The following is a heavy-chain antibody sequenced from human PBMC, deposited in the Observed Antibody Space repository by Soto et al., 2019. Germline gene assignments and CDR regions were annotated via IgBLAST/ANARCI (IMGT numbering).Heavy chain of an antibody. Sequence: PGESLKISCKGSGYSFTTYWIIWVRQMPVKGLEFMGSSDPIDSYVNYSPSFQGHVTVSSDNSISTCYLRLSSVKASYTAMYYCARWGKQQPNYSFYSAMDVWGQETTVTISS. D-gene: IGHD6-13*01. J-gene: IGHJ6*02. CDR2: SDPIDSYV. CDR3: ARWGKQQPNYSFYSAMDV. V-gene: IGHV5-10-1*01. CDR1: GYSFTTYW.